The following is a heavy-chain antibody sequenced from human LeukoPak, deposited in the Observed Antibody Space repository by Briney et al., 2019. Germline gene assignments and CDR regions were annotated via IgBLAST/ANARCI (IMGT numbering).Heavy chain of an antibody. CDR1: GFTFSSYD. J-gene: IGHJ4*02. D-gene: IGHD3-10*01. Sequence: GGSLRLSCAASGFTFSSYDMHWVRQAPGKGLEWVAVISYDGTNKYYADDSVKGRFTISRDNSRDTLYLQMNSLSAEDAAVYYCAKERNYYGSGSSTDFDFWGQGTLVTVSS. CDR3: AKERNYYGSGSSTDFDF. CDR2: ISYDGTNK. V-gene: IGHV3-30*18.